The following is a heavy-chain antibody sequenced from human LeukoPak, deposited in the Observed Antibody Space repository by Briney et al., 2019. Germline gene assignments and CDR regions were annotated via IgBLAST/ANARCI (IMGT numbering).Heavy chain of an antibody. CDR2: INPNSGVT. CDR3: ARAGALYYLDY. V-gene: IGHV1-2*02. Sequence: ASVKVSCKASEYTFTGYYIHWVRQAPGQGLEWMGWINPNSGVTNYAQKFQGSVTMTRDTSVSTAYMELSRLRSDGTAVYYCARAGALYYLDYWGQGTLVTVSS. CDR1: EYTFTGYY. D-gene: IGHD3-10*01. J-gene: IGHJ4*02.